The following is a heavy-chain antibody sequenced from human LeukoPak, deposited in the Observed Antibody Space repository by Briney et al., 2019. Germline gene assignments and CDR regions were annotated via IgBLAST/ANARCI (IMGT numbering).Heavy chain of an antibody. J-gene: IGHJ4*02. D-gene: IGHD2-2*01. CDR2: INPHSGDT. V-gene: IGHV1-2*02. CDR1: GYTFTSYY. Sequence: ASVKVSCKASGYTFTSYYIHWVRQAPGQGLEWMGWINPHSGDTNFAQKFQGRVTMTRDTSINTAYMELSRLTSGDTAVYYCARSSCSSTSCYNFDYWGQGTLVTVSS. CDR3: ARSSCSSTSCYNFDY.